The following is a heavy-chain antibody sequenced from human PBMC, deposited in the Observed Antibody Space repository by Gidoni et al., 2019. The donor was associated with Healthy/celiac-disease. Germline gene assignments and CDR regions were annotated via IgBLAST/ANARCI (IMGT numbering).Heavy chain of an antibody. CDR2: IYHSGST. CDR3: ARWAAAILDNWFDP. D-gene: IGHD2-2*02. CDR1: GGSISSSNW. Sequence: QVQLQESGPALVKPSGTLSLTCAVSGGSISSSNWWRWVRQPPGKGLEWIGEIYHSGSTNYNPSLKSRVTISVDKSKNQFSLKLSSVPAADTAVYYCARWAAAILDNWFDPWGQGTLVTVSS. J-gene: IGHJ5*02. V-gene: IGHV4-4*02.